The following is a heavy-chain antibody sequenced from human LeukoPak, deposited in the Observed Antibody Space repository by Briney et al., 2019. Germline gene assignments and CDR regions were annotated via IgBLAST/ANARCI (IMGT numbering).Heavy chain of an antibody. V-gene: IGHV3-74*01. Sequence: GGSLRLSCAASGFTFSSYWMHRVRQAPGKGLVWVSRINSDGSSTSYADSVKGRFTISRDNAKNTLYLQMNSLRAEDTAVYYCARDPTPRFYYYDTSGMFDYWGQGTLVTVSS. CDR1: GFTFSSYW. CDR3: ARDPTPRFYYYDTSGMFDY. D-gene: IGHD3-22*01. J-gene: IGHJ4*02. CDR2: INSDGSST.